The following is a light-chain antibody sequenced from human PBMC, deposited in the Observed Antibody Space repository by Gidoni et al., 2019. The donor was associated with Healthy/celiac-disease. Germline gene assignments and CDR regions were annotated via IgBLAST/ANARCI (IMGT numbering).Light chain of an antibody. CDR1: QSVLYSSNNKNY. J-gene: IGKJ2*01. Sequence: IVMTQSPDSLAVSLGERAPINCKSSQSVLYSSNNKNYLAWYQQKPGQPPKLLIYWASTRESGVPDRFSGSGSGTDFTLTISSLQAEDVAVYYCQQYYSTAMYTFGQGTKLEIK. V-gene: IGKV4-1*01. CDR2: WAS. CDR3: QQYYSTAMYT.